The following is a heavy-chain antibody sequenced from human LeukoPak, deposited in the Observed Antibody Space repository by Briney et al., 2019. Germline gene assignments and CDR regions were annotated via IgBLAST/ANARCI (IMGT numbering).Heavy chain of an antibody. J-gene: IGHJ6*02. CDR3: ARVGIADYGMDV. CDR1: GGSISSGGYY. D-gene: IGHD6-13*01. V-gene: IGHV4-31*03. Sequence: SETLSLTCTVSGGSISSGGYYWSWIRQHPGKGLEWIGYIYYSGSTNYNPSLKSRVTISVDTSKNQFSLKLSSVTAADTAVYYCARVGIADYGMDVWGQGTTVTVSS. CDR2: IYYSGST.